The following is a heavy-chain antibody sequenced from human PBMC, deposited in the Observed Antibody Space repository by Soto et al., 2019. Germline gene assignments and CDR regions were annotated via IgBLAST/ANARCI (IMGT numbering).Heavy chain of an antibody. J-gene: IGHJ5*02. CDR2: ISAYNGNT. CDR3: ARGVRAIVVVPAAMGRNWFDP. CDR1: GYTFTSYG. D-gene: IGHD2-2*01. V-gene: IGHV1-18*01. Sequence: QVQLVQSGAEVKKPGASVKVSCKASGYTFTSYGISWVRQAPGQGLEWMGWISAYNGNTNYAQKLQGRVTMTTDTSTSTAYMELRSLRSEDTAVYYCARGVRAIVVVPAAMGRNWFDPWGQGTLVTVSS.